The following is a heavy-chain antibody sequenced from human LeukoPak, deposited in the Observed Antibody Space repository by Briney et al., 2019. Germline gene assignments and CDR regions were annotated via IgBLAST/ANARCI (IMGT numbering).Heavy chain of an antibody. J-gene: IGHJ3*01. CDR3: TRGYSGSNIYAFDV. CDR2: VSNKAKRYTT. Sequence: GGSLRLSCAASGCIFSEQYIDWVRQAPGKGLQWVGRVSNKAKRYTTEYATSVKGRFTISRDDSQDSLYLQMNDLKTEDTAVYHCTRGYSGSNIYAFDVWGQGTMVTVSS. CDR1: GCIFSEQY. D-gene: IGHD5-12*01. V-gene: IGHV3-72*01.